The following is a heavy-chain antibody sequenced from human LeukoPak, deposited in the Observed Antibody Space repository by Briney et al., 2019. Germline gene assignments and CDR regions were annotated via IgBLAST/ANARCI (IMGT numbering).Heavy chain of an antibody. CDR1: GFNFGDYA. D-gene: IGHD6-13*01. CDR3: TRVAITAPDRHWYFDL. CDR2: IRSKTYGGAA. J-gene: IGHJ2*01. V-gene: IGHV3-49*04. Sequence: GGSLRLSCTASGFNFGDYAMSWVRQAPGEGLEWVGFIRSKTYGGAAEYAASVKGRFTIARDDSKRIAYLQMNSLKTEDTAVYYCTRVAITAPDRHWYFDLWGRGTLVTVSS.